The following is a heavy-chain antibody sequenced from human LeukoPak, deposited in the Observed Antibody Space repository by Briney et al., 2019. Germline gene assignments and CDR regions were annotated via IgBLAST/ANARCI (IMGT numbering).Heavy chain of an antibody. D-gene: IGHD6-13*01. CDR1: GGTFSSYA. CDR2: IIPIFGTA. V-gene: IGHV1-69*13. CDR3: AGAAVYSSSWYRSGMDV. Sequence: SVKVSCKASGGTFSSYAISWVRQAPGQGLEWMGGIIPIFGTANYAQKFQGRVTITADESTSTAYMELSSLRSGDTAVYYCAGAAVYSSSWYRSGMDVWGQGTTVTVSS. J-gene: IGHJ6*02.